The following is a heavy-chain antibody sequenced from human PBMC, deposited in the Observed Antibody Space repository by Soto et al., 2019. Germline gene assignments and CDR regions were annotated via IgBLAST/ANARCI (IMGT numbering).Heavy chain of an antibody. CDR2: IRSKAYGGTT. D-gene: IGHD1-26*01. J-gene: IGHJ4*02. V-gene: IGHV3-49*03. Sequence: PGGSLRLSCTASGFTFGDYAMSWFRQAPGKGLEWVGFIRSKAYGGTTEYAASVKGRFTISRDDSKSIAYLQTNSLKTEDTAVYYCTRVGGSYSTYYFDYWGQGTLVTSPQ. CDR3: TRVGGSYSTYYFDY. CDR1: GFTFGDYA.